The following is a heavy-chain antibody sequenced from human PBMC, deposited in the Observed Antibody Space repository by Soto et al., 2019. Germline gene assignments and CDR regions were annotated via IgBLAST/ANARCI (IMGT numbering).Heavy chain of an antibody. Sequence: ASVKVSCKASGYTFTSYYMHWVRQAPGQGLEWMGIINPSGGSTSYAQKFQGRVTMTRDTSTSTVYMELSSLRSEDTAVYYCARDAPVVGGPLYKVSLFDPWGQGTLVTVSS. J-gene: IGHJ5*02. D-gene: IGHD2-21*01. V-gene: IGHV1-46*01. CDR2: INPSGGST. CDR3: ARDAPVVGGPLYKVSLFDP. CDR1: GYTFTSYY.